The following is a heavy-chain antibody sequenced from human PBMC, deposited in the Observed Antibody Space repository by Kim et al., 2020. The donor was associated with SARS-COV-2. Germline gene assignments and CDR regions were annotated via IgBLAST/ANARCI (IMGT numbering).Heavy chain of an antibody. V-gene: IGHV7-4-1*02. CDR2: INTNTGNP. CDR1: GYTFTNYA. D-gene: IGHD2-2*01. J-gene: IGHJ6*02. Sequence: ASVKVSCKASGYTFTNYAMNWVRQAPGQGLEWMGWINTNTGNPAYAQDFTGRFVFSLDTSVSTAHLQINSLKAEDTTVYYCVRVSSTTWNSYGMDVWGQGTTVTVSS. CDR3: VRVSSTTWNSYGMDV.